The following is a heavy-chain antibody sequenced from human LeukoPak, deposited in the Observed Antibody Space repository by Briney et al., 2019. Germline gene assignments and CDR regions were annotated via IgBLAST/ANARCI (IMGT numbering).Heavy chain of an antibody. CDR3: AKISGSYYYFDY. J-gene: IGHJ4*02. D-gene: IGHD3-10*01. CDR1: GFTFDDYA. CDR2: ITWNSGNT. V-gene: IGHV3-9*01. Sequence: GGSLRLSCAASGFTFDDYAIHWVRQAPGKGLEWVSGITWNSGNTGYADSVKGRFTISRDNAKNSLYLQMNSLRAEDTALYYCAKISGSYYYFDYWGQGTLVTVSS.